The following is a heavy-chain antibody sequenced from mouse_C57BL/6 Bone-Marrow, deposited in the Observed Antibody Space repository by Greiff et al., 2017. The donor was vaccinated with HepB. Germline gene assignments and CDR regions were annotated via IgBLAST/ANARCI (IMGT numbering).Heavy chain of an antibody. D-gene: IGHD1-1*01. CDR2: IDPSDSYT. CDR3: ATYGRGPMDY. CDR1: GYTFTSYW. J-gene: IGHJ4*01. V-gene: IGHV1-69*01. Sequence: VQLQQPGAELVMPGASVKLSCKASGYTFTSYWMHWVKQRPGQGLEWIGEIDPSDSYTNYNQKFKGKSTLTVDKSSSTAYMQLSSLTSEDSAVYYCATYGRGPMDYWGQGTSVTVSS.